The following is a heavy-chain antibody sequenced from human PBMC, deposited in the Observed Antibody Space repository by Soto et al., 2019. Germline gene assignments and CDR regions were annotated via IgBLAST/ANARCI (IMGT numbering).Heavy chain of an antibody. CDR2: ISPMYGTA. CDR1: GGTFSRYA. J-gene: IGHJ6*02. Sequence: ASVKVSCKACGGTFSRYAFSWVRQAPGQGPEWMGGISPMYGTANYAQKFQGRVTIIADRSTNTVYMELSSLRSEDTAVYYCAKGDGGLMDNWKYYYYSSDVRGPGTSVTVSS. D-gene: IGHD1-1*01. CDR3: AKGDGGLMDNWKYYYYSSDV. V-gene: IGHV1-69*06.